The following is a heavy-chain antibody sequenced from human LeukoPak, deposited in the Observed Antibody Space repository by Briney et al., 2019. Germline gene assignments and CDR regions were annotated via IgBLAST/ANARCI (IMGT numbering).Heavy chain of an antibody. CDR2: ISSSSSTI. CDR3: ARGGYSYGYSYDY. D-gene: IGHD5-18*01. J-gene: IGHJ4*02. Sequence: GGSLRLSCAASGFTFSSYSMNWVRQAPGKGLEWVSYISSSSSTIYYADSVKGRFTISRDNAKNSLYLQMNSLRAEDTAVYYCARGGYSYGYSYDYWGQGTLVTVSS. V-gene: IGHV3-48*01. CDR1: GFTFSSYS.